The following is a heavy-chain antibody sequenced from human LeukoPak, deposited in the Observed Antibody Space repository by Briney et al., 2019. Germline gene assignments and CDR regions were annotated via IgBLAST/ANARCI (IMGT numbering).Heavy chain of an antibody. J-gene: IGHJ4*02. CDR2: IRYDGSNK. V-gene: IGHV3-30*02. CDR3: AREIYGAAAEVAPDY. CDR1: GFTFSSYG. D-gene: IGHD6-13*01. Sequence: GGSLRLSCAASGFTFSSYGMHWVRQAPGKGLEWVAFIRYDGSNKYYADSVKGRFTISRGNSKNTLYLQMNSLRAEDTAVYYCAREIYGAAAEVAPDYWGQGTLVTVSS.